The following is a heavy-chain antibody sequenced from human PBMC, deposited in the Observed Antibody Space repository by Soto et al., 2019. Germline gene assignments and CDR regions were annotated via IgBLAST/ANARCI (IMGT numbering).Heavy chain of an antibody. J-gene: IGHJ6*03. CDR1: GYTFTSYD. D-gene: IGHD3-3*01. CDR3: ARGKPSPRRITIFGVVITPENYYYYMDV. CDR2: MNPNSGNT. Sequence: ASVKVSCKASGYTFTSYDINWVRQATGQGLEWMGWMNPNSGNTGYAQKFQGRVTMTRNTSISTVYMELSSLRSEDTAVYYCARGKPSPRRITIFGVVITPENYYYYMDVWGKGTTVTVSS. V-gene: IGHV1-8*01.